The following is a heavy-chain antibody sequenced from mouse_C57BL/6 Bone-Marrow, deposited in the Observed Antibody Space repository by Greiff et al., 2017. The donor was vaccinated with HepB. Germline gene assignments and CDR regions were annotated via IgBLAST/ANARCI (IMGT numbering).Heavy chain of an antibody. Sequence: VQLQQSGAELVKPGASVKLSCTASGFNFKGYYMHWVKQRTEQGLEWIGRIDPEDGDTKYTPKFQGKATLTADTSSSTAYLQLRSLTSEDTAVYFCASDSYLDYYAEGCWGKGTSVTVSS. J-gene: IGHJ4*01. CDR1: GFNFKGYY. V-gene: IGHV14-2*01. D-gene: IGHD2-12*01. CDR3: ASDSYLDYYAEGC. CDR2: IDPEDGDT.